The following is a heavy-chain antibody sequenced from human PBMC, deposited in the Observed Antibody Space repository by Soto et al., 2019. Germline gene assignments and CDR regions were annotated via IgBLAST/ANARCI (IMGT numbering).Heavy chain of an antibody. CDR1: GYTFTSYY. J-gene: IGHJ6*02. D-gene: IGHD4-4*01. Sequence: ASVKVSCKASGYTFTSYYMHWVRQAPGQGLEWMGIINPSGGSTSYAQKFQGRVTMTRDTSTSTVYMELSSLRSEDTAVYYCARDAGHDYSNYVIVYYGMDVWGQGTTVTGSS. CDR2: INPSGGST. CDR3: ARDAGHDYSNYVIVYYGMDV. V-gene: IGHV1-46*01.